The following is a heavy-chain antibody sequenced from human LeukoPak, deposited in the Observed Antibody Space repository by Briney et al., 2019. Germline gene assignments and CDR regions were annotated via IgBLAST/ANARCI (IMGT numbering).Heavy chain of an antibody. J-gene: IGHJ4*02. Sequence: ASVKVSCKASGYTFLNYDFPGVRQAPGQGLEWMGWISAHDYNTKYAQRFQGRVTMTADTSTTTAYMQLRSLRSDDTAVYYCARVADYGSGSHLFDYWGQGTLVAVSS. CDR1: GYTFLNYD. CDR3: ARVADYGSGSHLFDY. D-gene: IGHD3-10*01. V-gene: IGHV1-18*01. CDR2: ISAHDYNT.